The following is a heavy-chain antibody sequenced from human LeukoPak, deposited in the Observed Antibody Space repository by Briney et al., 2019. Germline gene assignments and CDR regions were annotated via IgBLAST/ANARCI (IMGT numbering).Heavy chain of an antibody. Sequence: GGSLRLSCAASGFTFSNSWMSWVRQAPGKGLEWVANIKQDGSEKYYVDSVKGRFTISRDNAKNSLYLQMNSLRAEDTAVYYCARDLRWGPGTLVTVSS. CDR1: GFTFSNSW. V-gene: IGHV3-7*01. CDR2: IKQDGSEK. J-gene: IGHJ4*02. CDR3: ARDLR.